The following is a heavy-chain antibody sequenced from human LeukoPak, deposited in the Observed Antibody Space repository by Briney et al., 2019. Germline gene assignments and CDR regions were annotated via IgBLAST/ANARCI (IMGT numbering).Heavy chain of an antibody. CDR1: GYTFTSYY. Sequence: ASVKVSCKASGYTFTSYYMHWVRQAPGQGLEWMGIINPSGGSTSYAQKLQGRVTMTTDTSTSTAYMELRSLRSDDTAVYYCARDMGEYSSGWYDYWGQGTLVTVSS. D-gene: IGHD6-19*01. V-gene: IGHV1-46*01. CDR3: ARDMGEYSSGWYDY. J-gene: IGHJ4*02. CDR2: INPSGGST.